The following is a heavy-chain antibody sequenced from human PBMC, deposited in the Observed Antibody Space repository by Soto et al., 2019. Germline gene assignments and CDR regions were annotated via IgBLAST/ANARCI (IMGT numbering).Heavy chain of an antibody. D-gene: IGHD1-20*01. J-gene: IGHJ3*02. CDR2: IYSGGST. CDR1: GFTVSSNY. Sequence: GGSLRLSCAASGFTVSSNYMSWVRQAPGKGLEWVSVIYSGGSTYYADSVKGRFTISRHNSKNTLYLQMNSLRAEDTAVYYCARLNSGKITGTTRGAFDIWGQGTMVTVSS. CDR3: ARLNSGKITGTTRGAFDI. V-gene: IGHV3-53*04.